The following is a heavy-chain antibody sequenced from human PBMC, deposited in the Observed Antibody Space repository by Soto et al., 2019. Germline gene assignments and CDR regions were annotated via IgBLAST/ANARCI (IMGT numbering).Heavy chain of an antibody. CDR2: ISTSSSTI. J-gene: IGHJ4*02. CDR1: GFTFSSYS. V-gene: IGHV3-48*01. CDR3: ARANYGDYGIDY. Sequence: PGGSLRLSCAASGFTFSSYSMNWVRQAPGKGLECVSYISTSSSTIYYADSVKGRFTISRDNAKNSLYLQMNSLRAEDTAVYYCARANYGDYGIDYWGQGPLVTVAS. D-gene: IGHD4-17*01.